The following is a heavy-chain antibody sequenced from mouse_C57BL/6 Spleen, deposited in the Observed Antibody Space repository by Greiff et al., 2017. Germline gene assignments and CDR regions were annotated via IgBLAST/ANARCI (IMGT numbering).Heavy chain of an antibody. Sequence: QVQLQQPGAELVRPGSSVKLSCKASGYTFTSYWMHWVKQRPIQGLEWIGNIDPSVSETHYNQKFKDKATFTVDKSSTTAYMQLSSLTSEDSAVYYCARRGGITTVVEGYVDVWGTGTTVTVSS. CDR1: GYTFTSYW. D-gene: IGHD1-1*01. V-gene: IGHV1-52*01. J-gene: IGHJ1*03. CDR2: IDPSVSET. CDR3: ARRGGITTVVEGYVDV.